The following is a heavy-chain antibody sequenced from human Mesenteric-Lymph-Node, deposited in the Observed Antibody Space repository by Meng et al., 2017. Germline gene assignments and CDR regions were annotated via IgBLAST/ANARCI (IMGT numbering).Heavy chain of an antibody. J-gene: IGHJ4*02. V-gene: IGHV6-1*01. CDR3: ARDWGDVRGGFDF. D-gene: IGHD3-10*02. Sequence: VQLQQSGPGLGKPSQTLSRTCAISGDSVASNSAAWNWIRQSPSRGLEWLGRTYYRSKYYNDYALSVKSRITIDPDTSKNQFSLQLNSVTPEDTAIYYCARDWGDVRGGFDFWGQGTLVTVSS. CDR1: GDSVASNSAA. CDR2: TYYRSKYYN.